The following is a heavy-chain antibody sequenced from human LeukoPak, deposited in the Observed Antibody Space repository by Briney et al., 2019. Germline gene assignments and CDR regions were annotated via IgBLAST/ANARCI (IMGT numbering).Heavy chain of an antibody. D-gene: IGHD3-22*01. CDR3: ARDLLDSSGFDI. Sequence: SETLSLTCTVSGGSIRSYYGSWMRQPPGKGLGWIGYIYYRGSTNSNPSLKSRVTISVDTSKNQFSLKLSSVTAADTAVYYCARDLLDSSGFDIWGQGTMVTVSS. V-gene: IGHV4-59*13. CDR2: IYYRGST. J-gene: IGHJ3*02. CDR1: GGSIRSYY.